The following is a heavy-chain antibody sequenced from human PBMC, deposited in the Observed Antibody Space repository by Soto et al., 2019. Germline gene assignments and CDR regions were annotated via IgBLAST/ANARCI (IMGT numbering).Heavy chain of an antibody. Sequence: QITLKESGPTLVKPTQTLTLTCTFSGFSLSTSGVGVGWIRQPPGKALEWLALIYWDDDKRYSPSLKTRLTIPQHPSKHQVVLTMTNMDPVDTATYYCAHLTEPGWYFDLWGRGTLVTVSS. J-gene: IGHJ2*01. CDR2: IYWDDDK. CDR1: GFSLSTSGVG. V-gene: IGHV2-5*02. CDR3: AHLTEPGWYFDL.